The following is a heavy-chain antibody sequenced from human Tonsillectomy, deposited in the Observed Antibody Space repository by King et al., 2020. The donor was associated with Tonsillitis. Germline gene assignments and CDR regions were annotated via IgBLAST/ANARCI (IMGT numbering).Heavy chain of an antibody. CDR3: ARDTYYDILTGNDY. CDR1: GFTFSSYS. V-gene: IGHV3-21*01. J-gene: IGHJ4*02. CDR2: ISSSSIYI. Sequence: DEQLVQSGGGLVKPGGSLRLSCAASGFTFSSYSMNWVRQAPGEGLEWVSSISSSSIYIYYADSVKGRFTISRDNAKNSLYLQMNSLRAEDTAVYYCARDTYYDILTGNDYWGQGTLVTVSS. D-gene: IGHD3-9*01.